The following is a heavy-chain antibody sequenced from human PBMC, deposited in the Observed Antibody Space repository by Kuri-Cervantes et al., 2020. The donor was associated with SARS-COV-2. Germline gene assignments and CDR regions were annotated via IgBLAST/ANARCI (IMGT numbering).Heavy chain of an antibody. CDR3: ARDGGSSWDFDY. D-gene: IGHD6-13*01. CDR2: IYYSGST. J-gene: IGHJ4*02. V-gene: IGHV4-61*01. CDR1: GGSVSSGSHY. Sequence: SETLSLTCIVSGGSVSSGSHYWIWIRQPPGKGLEWIGYIYYSGSTNYNPSLKSRVTMSVDTSKNQYSLKLSSVTAADTAVYYCARDGGSSWDFDYWGQGTLVTVSS.